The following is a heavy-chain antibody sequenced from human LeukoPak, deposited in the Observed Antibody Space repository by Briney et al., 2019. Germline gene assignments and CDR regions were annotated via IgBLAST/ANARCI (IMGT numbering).Heavy chain of an antibody. J-gene: IGHJ4*02. Sequence: SETLSLTCAVSGYSISSGYHWGWIRQSPGKGLEWIGFMCHSGSTYYDPSLKSRVTISVDTSKNQFSLKLSSVTAADTAVYYCARRIVSSSSGFDYWGQGTLVTVSS. CDR2: MCHSGST. CDR1: GYSISSGYH. D-gene: IGHD6-6*01. V-gene: IGHV4-38-2*01. CDR3: ARRIVSSSSGFDY.